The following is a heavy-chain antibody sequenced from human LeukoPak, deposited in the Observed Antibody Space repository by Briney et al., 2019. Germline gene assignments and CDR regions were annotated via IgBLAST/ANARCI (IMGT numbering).Heavy chain of an antibody. D-gene: IGHD2-21*02. J-gene: IGHJ6*03. CDR2: INPNSGGT. CDR3: ARGVTARGFYYYMDI. Sequence: ASVKVSCKASGYTFTGYYMHWVRQAPGQGLEWMGWINPNSGGTNSAQKFQGRVTMTRDTSISTAYMELSSLRPDDTAVYSCARGVTARGFYYYMDIWGNGTTVTISS. V-gene: IGHV1-2*02. CDR1: GYTFTGYY.